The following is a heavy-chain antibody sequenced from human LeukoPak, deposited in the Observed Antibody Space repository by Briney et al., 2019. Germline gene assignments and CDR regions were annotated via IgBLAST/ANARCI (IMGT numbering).Heavy chain of an antibody. V-gene: IGHV1-69*04. CDR1: GGTFSSYA. D-gene: IGHD4-17*01. J-gene: IGHJ4*02. CDR2: IIPIFGIA. CDR3: ARDHSRYGDYVSFDY. Sequence: SVKVSCKASGGTFSSYAISWVRQAPGQGLEWMGRIIPIFGIANYAQKFQGRVTITADKSTSTAYMELSSLRSEDTAVYYCARDHSRYGDYVSFDYWGQGTLVTVSS.